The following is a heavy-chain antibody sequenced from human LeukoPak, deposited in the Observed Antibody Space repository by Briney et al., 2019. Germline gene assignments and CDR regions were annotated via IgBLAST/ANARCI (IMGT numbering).Heavy chain of an antibody. V-gene: IGHV3-48*01. J-gene: IGHJ4*02. CDR1: GFTFSDYS. CDR3: ARDYKYAFDN. D-gene: IGHD5-24*01. Sequence: GGSLRLSCAASGFTFSDYSMKWVRQAPGKGLEWISYIGIDSGNTNYPVSVQGPFTISGDKAKNSLYLQMNSLRVVDTAVYYCARDYKYAFDNWGQGTLVTVSS. CDR2: IGIDSGNT.